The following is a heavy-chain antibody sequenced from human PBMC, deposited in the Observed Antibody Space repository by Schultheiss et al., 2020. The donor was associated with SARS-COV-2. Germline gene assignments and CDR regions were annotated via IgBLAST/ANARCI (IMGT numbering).Heavy chain of an antibody. V-gene: IGHV1-2*02. CDR2: INPSSGVT. J-gene: IGHJ4*02. Sequence: ASVKVSCKASGYTFTGHYIHWVRQAPGQGLEWMGWINPSSGVTNYAQNFQGRVTLTRDTSISTGYMELKRLRADDTALYYCARAGLQQLAFDFWGQGTLVTVSS. CDR3: ARAGLQQLAFDF. CDR1: GYTFTGHY. D-gene: IGHD6-13*01.